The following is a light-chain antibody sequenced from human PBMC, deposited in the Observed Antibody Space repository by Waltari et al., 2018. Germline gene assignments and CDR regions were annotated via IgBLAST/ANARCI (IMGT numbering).Light chain of an antibody. V-gene: IGLV2-14*03. CDR2: DVS. CDR3: SSYTSSSPVV. J-gene: IGLJ2*01. Sequence: QSALTQPASVSGSPGQSITISCTGTSSDVGGYNYVSWYQQHPGKAPKRMIYDVSNRTSGVANRFTGSKSGNTASLTISGLQAEDEADYYCSSYTSSSPVVFGGGTKLTVL. CDR1: SSDVGGYNY.